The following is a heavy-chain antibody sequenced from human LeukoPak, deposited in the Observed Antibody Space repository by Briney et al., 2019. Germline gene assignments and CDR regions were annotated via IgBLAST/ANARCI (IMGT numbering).Heavy chain of an antibody. Sequence: SETLSLTCTVSGGSISGFYWSWIRQPPGRGLEWIAYIYNSGSTNYNPSLKSRVTISVDTSKNQFSLNLISVTAADTAVYYCARSGDFDWAIGGAFDLWGQGTMVSVSS. CDR3: ARSGDFDWAIGGAFDL. CDR1: GGSISGFY. D-gene: IGHD3-9*01. CDR2: IYNSGST. V-gene: IGHV4-59*01. J-gene: IGHJ3*01.